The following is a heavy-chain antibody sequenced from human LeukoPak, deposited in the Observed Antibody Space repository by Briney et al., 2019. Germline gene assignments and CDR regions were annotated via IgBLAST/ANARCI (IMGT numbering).Heavy chain of an antibody. J-gene: IGHJ3*02. D-gene: IGHD1-26*01. CDR1: GFTFSSYA. CDR3: AKVEETSSYYTGGAFDI. CDR2: ISYDGSIK. V-gene: IGHV3-30*04. Sequence: GGSLRLSCAASGFTFSSYAMHWVRQAPGKGLEWVAVISYDGSIKYYADSVKGRFTISRDNSKNTMYLQMNSLRPEDTAVYYCAKVEETSSYYTGGAFDIWGQGTMVTVSS.